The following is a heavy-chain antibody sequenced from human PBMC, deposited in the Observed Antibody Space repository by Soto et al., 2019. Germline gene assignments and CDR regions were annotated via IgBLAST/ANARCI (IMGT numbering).Heavy chain of an antibody. J-gene: IGHJ4*02. CDR1: GDSITNDDYY. D-gene: IGHD2-2*01. V-gene: IGHV4-30-4*01. CDR3: ASKIVLVPGATGDYFDS. CDR2: IDYSRTT. Sequence: QVQLQESGPGLVKPSQTLSLTCTVSGDSITNDDYYWSWIRQPPGKGLEWIGHIDYSRTTDYNPSLKSRVAISVDTSKNQFSLKLRSVTAADTALYYCASKIVLVPGATGDYFDSWGQGTLVTVSS.